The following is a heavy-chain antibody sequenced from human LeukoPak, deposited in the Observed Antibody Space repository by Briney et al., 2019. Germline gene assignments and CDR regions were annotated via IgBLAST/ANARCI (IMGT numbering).Heavy chain of an antibody. D-gene: IGHD3-22*01. V-gene: IGHV4-39*07. J-gene: IGHJ4*02. CDR3: ARAGGSGYYYYGY. Sequence: SETLSLTCSVSGTTIRSGGYYWLWLRQPPGRELEWIGSIYYSGDTYYNPSVESRVTLSLDTSKNHFSLELTAVTAADTAVYYCARAGGSGYYYYGYWGQGTLVTVSS. CDR1: GTTIRSGGYY. CDR2: IYYSGDT.